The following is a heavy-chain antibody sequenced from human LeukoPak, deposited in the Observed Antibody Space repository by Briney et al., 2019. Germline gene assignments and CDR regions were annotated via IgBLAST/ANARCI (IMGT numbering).Heavy chain of an antibody. D-gene: IGHD2-15*01. J-gene: IGHJ5*02. V-gene: IGHV3-23*01. CDR2: VSGSGGVT. CDR1: GFTFSSYA. CDR3: AKDFCRAPRCPPLGFDP. Sequence: GGSLRLSCAASGFTFSSYAMSWVRQAPGKGPEWVSAVSGSGGVTYYADSVKGRFTISRDNSRNTLYLQVNSLRAEDTAVYYCAKDFCRAPRCPPLGFDPWGQGTLVTVSS.